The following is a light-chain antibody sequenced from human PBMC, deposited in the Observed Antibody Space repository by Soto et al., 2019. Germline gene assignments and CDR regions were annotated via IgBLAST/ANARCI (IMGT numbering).Light chain of an antibody. Sequence: QSALTQPASVSGSPGQSITISCTGTSSDVGGYNYVSWYQQHPGKAPKLMIYEVSNRPSGVSNRFSGSKSGNTASLAITGLQAEDEADYYCQSYDSSLSAFVFGDGTKLTVL. CDR3: QSYDSSLSAFV. CDR1: SSDVGGYNY. CDR2: EVS. V-gene: IGLV2-14*01. J-gene: IGLJ1*01.